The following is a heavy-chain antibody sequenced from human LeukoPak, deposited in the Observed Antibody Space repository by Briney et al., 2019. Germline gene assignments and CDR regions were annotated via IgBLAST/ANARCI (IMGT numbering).Heavy chain of an antibody. CDR2: IYYSGST. CDR1: GGSISSYY. V-gene: IGHV4-59*01. J-gene: IGHJ5*01. CDR3: ARAPRTSWFDP. Sequence: SETLSLTCTVSGGSISSYYWSWIRQPPGKGLEWIGYIYYSGSTNYNPSLKSRVTISVDTSKNQFSLKLSTVTAADTAVYYCARAPRTSWFDPWGQGTLVTVSS.